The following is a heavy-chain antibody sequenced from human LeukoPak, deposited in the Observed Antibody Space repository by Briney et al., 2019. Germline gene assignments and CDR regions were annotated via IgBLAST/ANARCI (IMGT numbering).Heavy chain of an antibody. Sequence: PGGSLRLSCAASGFTFSSYGMDWVRQAPGKGLEGVAVIWYDGSNKYYADSVKGRFTISRDNSKNTLYLQMNSLRAEDTAVYYCAKDFSGMDYWGQGTLVTVSS. D-gene: IGHD3-10*01. CDR2: IWYDGSNK. J-gene: IGHJ4*02. V-gene: IGHV3-33*06. CDR1: GFTFSSYG. CDR3: AKDFSGMDY.